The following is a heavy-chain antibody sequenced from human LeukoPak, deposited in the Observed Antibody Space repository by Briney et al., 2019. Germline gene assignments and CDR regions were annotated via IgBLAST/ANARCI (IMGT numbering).Heavy chain of an antibody. D-gene: IGHD3-3*01. CDR1: GFTFSSYS. V-gene: IGHV3-21*01. J-gene: IGHJ3*02. Sequence: GGSLRLSCAASGFTFSSYSMNWVRQAPGKGLEWVSSISSSSSYIYYADSVKGRFTISRDNAKNSLYLQMNSLRAEDTAVYYCARAGRFLEWLFLSSDAFDIWGQGTMVTVSS. CDR3: ARAGRFLEWLFLSSDAFDI. CDR2: ISSSSSYI.